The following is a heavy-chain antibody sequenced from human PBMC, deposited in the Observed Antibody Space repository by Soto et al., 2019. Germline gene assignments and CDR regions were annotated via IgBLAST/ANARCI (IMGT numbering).Heavy chain of an antibody. CDR2: ISAYNGNT. CDR1: GYTFTSYG. Sequence: GASVKVSCKASGYTFTSYGISWVRQAPGQGLEWMGWISAYNGNTNYAQKLQGRVTMTTDTSTSTAYMELRSLRSDETAVYYCARGSGHRGSREGDPHFDYWGQATMVTVS. V-gene: IGHV1-18*04. D-gene: IGHD1-1*01. J-gene: IGHJ4*02. CDR3: ARGSGHRGSREGDPHFDY.